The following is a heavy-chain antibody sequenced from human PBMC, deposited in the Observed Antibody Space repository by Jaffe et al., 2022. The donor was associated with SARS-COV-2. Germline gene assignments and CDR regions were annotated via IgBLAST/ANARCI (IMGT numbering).Heavy chain of an antibody. CDR2: ISWNSGSI. Sequence: EVQLVESGGGLVQPGRSLRLSCAASGFTFDDYAMHWVRQAPGKGLEWVSGISWNSGSIGYADSVKGRFTISRDNAKNSLYLQMNSLRAEDTALYYCAKDMGRWYLELDYWGQGTLVTVSS. J-gene: IGHJ4*02. D-gene: IGHD2-15*01. CDR1: GFTFDDYA. V-gene: IGHV3-9*01. CDR3: AKDMGRWYLELDY.